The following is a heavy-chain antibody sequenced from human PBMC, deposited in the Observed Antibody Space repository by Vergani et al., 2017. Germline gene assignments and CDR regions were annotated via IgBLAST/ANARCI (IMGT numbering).Heavy chain of an antibody. D-gene: IGHD2-2*01. V-gene: IGHV3-20*04. J-gene: IGHJ4*02. CDR1: GFKFDDYG. CDR3: TRSLLYCISAGCFPLQFDS. Sequence: EVQLVESGGGRVRPGGSLRLSCEVSGFKFDDYGVSWVRQAPGKGLEWVSAINANGAATGYADSVKGRFTISRDNAVNSLYLQMNSLRVKDTAFYYCTRSLLYCISAGCFPLQFDSWGQGALVTVSS. CDR2: INANGAAT.